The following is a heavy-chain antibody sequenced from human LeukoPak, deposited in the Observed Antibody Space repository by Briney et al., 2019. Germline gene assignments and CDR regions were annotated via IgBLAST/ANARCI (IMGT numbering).Heavy chain of an antibody. CDR3: PRRPGIAVTGTGFQY. J-gene: IGHJ4*02. Sequence: PSETLSLTCTVSGDSTNNGDYYWSWVRQPPGKGLEWVGYIYFTGSTYYNPSLKSRLTISVDTSKNQFSLRLSSMTAADTAVYYCPRRPGIAVTGTGFQYWGQGTLVTVSS. D-gene: IGHD6-19*01. V-gene: IGHV4-30-4*08. CDR2: IYFTGST. CDR1: GDSTNNGDYY.